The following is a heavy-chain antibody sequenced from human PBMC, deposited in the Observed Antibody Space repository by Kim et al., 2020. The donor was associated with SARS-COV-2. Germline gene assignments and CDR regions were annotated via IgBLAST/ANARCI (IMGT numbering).Heavy chain of an antibody. CDR3: AGAKDVAPAGAGFDF. J-gene: IGHJ4*02. D-gene: IGHD6-13*01. Sequence: GGSLRLSCAASGFIVSSNYMSWVRQAPGRGLEWVSVIYSGGTTHFADSVKGRFSISRDNSKNTLFLQLNNLRTEDSAMYYCAGAKDVAPAGAGFDFWGQGALVTVSS. V-gene: IGHV3-53*01. CDR2: IYSGGTT. CDR1: GFIVSSNY.